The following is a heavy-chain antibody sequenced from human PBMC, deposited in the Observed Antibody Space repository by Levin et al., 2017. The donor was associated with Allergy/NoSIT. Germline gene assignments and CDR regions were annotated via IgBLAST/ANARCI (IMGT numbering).Heavy chain of an antibody. CDR1: GYTFTRYY. D-gene: IGHD2-8*02. V-gene: IGHV1-46*01. CDR2: IYPSGSST. Sequence: PGESLKISCKASGYTFTRYYMHWVRQAPGQGLEWVGIIYPSGSSTSYAQKFQGRVTMTRDTSTSTVYMELSSLRSEDTAVYYCARDGYCTGGVCPLDYWGQGTLVTVSS. J-gene: IGHJ4*02. CDR3: ARDGYCTGGVCPLDY.